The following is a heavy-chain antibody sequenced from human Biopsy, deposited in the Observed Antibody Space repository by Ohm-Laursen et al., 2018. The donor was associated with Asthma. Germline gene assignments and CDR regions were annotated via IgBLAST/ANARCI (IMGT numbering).Heavy chain of an antibody. J-gene: IGHJ6*02. CDR3: ARGGYCTSPTCPWGRYATDV. CDR1: GFTFGDYC. D-gene: IGHD2-2*01. CDR2: IKKDGSEK. V-gene: IGHV3-7*01. Sequence: GSLRLSCTASGFTFGDYCMSWVRQVPGKGLEWVANIKKDGSEKYYVDSVKGRFTISRDNAKNSLYLHMNSLRAEDTAVYYCARGGYCTSPTCPWGRYATDVWGQGTTVTVSS.